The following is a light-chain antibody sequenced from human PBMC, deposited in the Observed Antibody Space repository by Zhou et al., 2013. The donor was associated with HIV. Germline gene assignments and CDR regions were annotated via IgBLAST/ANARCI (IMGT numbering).Light chain of an antibody. CDR1: QDISNY. V-gene: IGKV1-33*01. J-gene: IGKJ3*01. Sequence: DIQMTQSPSSLSASVGDRVTITCQASQDISNYLNWYQQKPGQAPKLLIYDTSNLETGVPSRFSGGGSGTDFTFTINSLQPEDIATYFCQQYHTLPPHFGPGTKVDLK. CDR2: DTS. CDR3: QQYHTLPPH.